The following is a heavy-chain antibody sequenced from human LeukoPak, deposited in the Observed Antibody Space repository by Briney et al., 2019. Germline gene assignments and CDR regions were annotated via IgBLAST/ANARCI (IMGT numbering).Heavy chain of an antibody. D-gene: IGHD2-8*01. CDR2: ISGSGDIT. J-gene: IGHJ3*02. V-gene: IGHV3-23*01. Sequence: QPGGSLRLSCAASGFTFSSYAMSWVRQAPGKGLEWVSAISGSGDITYLADSVKGRFTISRDNSKNTLYLQMNSLRTEDTAVYYCAKGRSCTNGICYSWFPEIWGRGTMVTVSS. CDR1: GFTFSSYA. CDR3: AKGRSCTNGICYSWFPEI.